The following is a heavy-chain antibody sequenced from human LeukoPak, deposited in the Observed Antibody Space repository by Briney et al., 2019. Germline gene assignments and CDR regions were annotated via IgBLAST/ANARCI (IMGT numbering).Heavy chain of an antibody. D-gene: IGHD6-19*01. V-gene: IGHV3-21*01. CDR1: GFTFSSYS. CDR3: ARDSYSSAFDP. CDR2: ISSSSSYI. Sequence: GGSLRLSCAASGFTFSSYSMNWVRQAPGKGLGWVSSISSSSSYIYYADSVKGRFTISRDNAKNSLYLQMNSLRAEDTAVYYCARDSYSSAFDPWGQGTLVTVSS. J-gene: IGHJ5*02.